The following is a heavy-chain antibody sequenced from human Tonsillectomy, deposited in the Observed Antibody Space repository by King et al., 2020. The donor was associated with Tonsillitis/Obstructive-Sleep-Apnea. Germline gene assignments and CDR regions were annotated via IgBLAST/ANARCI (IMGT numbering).Heavy chain of an antibody. Sequence: VQLVESGGGLVQPGGSLRLSCAASGFTFSSYVMSWVRQAPGKGLEWVSAISGSGGSTYYADSVKGRFTISRDNSKNTLYLQMSSLRAEGTAVYYCAKDRGGYCISTSCLDAFDIWGQGTMVTVSS. CDR2: ISGSGGST. CDR3: AKDRGGYCISTSCLDAFDI. J-gene: IGHJ3*02. D-gene: IGHD2-2*01. V-gene: IGHV3-23*04. CDR1: GFTFSSYV.